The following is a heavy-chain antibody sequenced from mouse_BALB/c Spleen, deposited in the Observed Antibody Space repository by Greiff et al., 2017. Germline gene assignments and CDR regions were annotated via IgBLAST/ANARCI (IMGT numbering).Heavy chain of an antibody. CDR2: IYPSDSYT. D-gene: IGHD2-4*01. V-gene: IGHV1-69*02. J-gene: IGHJ4*01. CDR3: TRDDYPLYAMDY. CDR1: GYTFTSYW. Sequence: VQLQQPGAELVRPGASVKLSCKASGYTFTSYWINWVKQRPGQGLEWIGNIYPSDSYTNYNQKFKDKATLTVDKSSSTAYMQLSSPTSEDSAVYYCTRDDYPLYAMDYWGQGTSVTVSS.